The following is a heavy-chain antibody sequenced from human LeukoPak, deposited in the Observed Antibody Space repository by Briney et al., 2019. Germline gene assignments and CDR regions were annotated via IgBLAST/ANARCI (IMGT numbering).Heavy chain of an antibody. D-gene: IGHD6-13*01. J-gene: IGHJ4*02. CDR2: ISYDGSNK. V-gene: IGHV3-30-3*02. CDR1: GFTFSSYA. CDR3: AKNRGGIAAAIEH. Sequence: GGSLRLSCAASGFTFSSYAMHWVRQAPGKGLEWVAVISYDGSNKYYADSVKGRFTISRDNSKNTVYLQMNSLRTEDTAVYYCAKNRGGIAAAIEHWGQGTLVTVSS.